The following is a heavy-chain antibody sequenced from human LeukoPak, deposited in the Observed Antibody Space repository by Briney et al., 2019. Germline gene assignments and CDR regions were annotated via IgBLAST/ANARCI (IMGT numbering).Heavy chain of an antibody. CDR3: AVRIAVAGIDY. J-gene: IGHJ4*02. CDR2: ISAYNGNT. V-gene: IGHV1-18*01. Sequence: ASVKVSCKASGDTFSSYGINWVRQAPGQGLEWMGWISAYNGNTDYAQKLQGRVTMTTDTSTSTAYMGLRSLRSDDTAVYYCAVRIAVAGIDYWGQGTLVTVSS. CDR1: GDTFSSYG. D-gene: IGHD6-19*01.